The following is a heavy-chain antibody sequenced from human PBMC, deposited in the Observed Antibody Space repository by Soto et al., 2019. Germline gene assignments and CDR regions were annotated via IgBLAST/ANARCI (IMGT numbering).Heavy chain of an antibody. Sequence: EVQLLESGGGLVQPGGSLRLSCAASGFTFSSYAMSWVRQAPGKGLEWVSAISGSGGSTYYADSVKGRFTISRDNSKNALYLQMNSLRAEDTAVYYCATAARPNYYYGMDVWGQGTTVTVSS. CDR1: GFTFSSYA. V-gene: IGHV3-23*01. J-gene: IGHJ6*02. CDR2: ISGSGGST. D-gene: IGHD6-6*01. CDR3: ATAARPNYYYGMDV.